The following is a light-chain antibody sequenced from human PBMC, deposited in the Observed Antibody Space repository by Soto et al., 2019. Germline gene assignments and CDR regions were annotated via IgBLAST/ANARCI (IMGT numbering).Light chain of an antibody. Sequence: DIQMTQSPSTLSASVGDRVTITCRASQSISSRLAWYQQKPGKAPKLLIYKASSLESGVPTRFSGSGSGTEFTLTISSLQPDDFAAYYCQQYDNYVWTFGQGTKVEIK. CDR1: QSISSR. V-gene: IGKV1-5*03. J-gene: IGKJ1*01. CDR2: KAS. CDR3: QQYDNYVWT.